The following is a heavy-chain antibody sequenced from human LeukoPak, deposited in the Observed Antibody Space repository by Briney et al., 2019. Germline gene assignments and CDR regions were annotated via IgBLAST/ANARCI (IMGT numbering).Heavy chain of an antibody. V-gene: IGHV3-30*02. CDR1: RFTFSSYG. CDR3: AKDLSGYSYGHGDGGNWFDP. CDR2: IRYDGSNK. Sequence: PGGSLRLSCAASRFTFSSYGMHWVRQAPGKGLEWVAFIRYDGSNKYYADSVKGRFTISRDNSKNTLYLQMNSLRAEDTAVYYCAKDLSGYSYGHGDGGNWFDPWGQGTLVTVSS. J-gene: IGHJ5*02. D-gene: IGHD5-18*01.